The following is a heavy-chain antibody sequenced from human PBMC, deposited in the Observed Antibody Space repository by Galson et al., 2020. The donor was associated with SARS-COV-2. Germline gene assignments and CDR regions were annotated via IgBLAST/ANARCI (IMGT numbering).Heavy chain of an antibody. CDR2: IKQDGSEK. CDR3: ARGWGMDV. J-gene: IGHJ6*02. CDR1: GFTFSDLW. V-gene: IGHV3-7*01. Sequence: GGSLRLSCAASGFTFSDLWMSWVRQAPGKGLEWVANIKQDGSEKYYVDSLKGRTTISRDNTQNSLYLQMNSLRAEDTAVYYCARGWGMDVWGQGTTVTVSS.